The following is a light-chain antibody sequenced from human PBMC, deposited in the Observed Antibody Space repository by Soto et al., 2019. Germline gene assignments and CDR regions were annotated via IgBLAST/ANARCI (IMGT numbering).Light chain of an antibody. V-gene: IGKV1-39*01. Sequence: DIQVTQSPSSLSASVGDRVTITCRASQSISSYLNWYQQKPGKAPKLLIYAASSLQSGVPSRFSGSGSGTDFTLTISSLQPEDFATYYCQQSYSTTFGQGTKVDI. CDR1: QSISSY. CDR2: AAS. J-gene: IGKJ1*01. CDR3: QQSYSTT.